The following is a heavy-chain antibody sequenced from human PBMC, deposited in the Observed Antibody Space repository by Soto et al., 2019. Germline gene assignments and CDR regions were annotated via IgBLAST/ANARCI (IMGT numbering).Heavy chain of an antibody. D-gene: IGHD6-6*01. J-gene: IGHJ6*02. CDR3: ARDQWEKYSSSRYYYYGMDV. CDR1: GYTFTNFG. V-gene: IGHV1-18*01. CDR2: ISAYNGNT. Sequence: ASVKVSCKASGYTFTNFGISWVRQAPGQGLEWMGWISAYNGNTNYAQNFQGRVTMTTDTSTSTAYMELRSLRSDDTAVYYCARDQWEKYSSSRYYYYGMDVWGQGTTVTVSS.